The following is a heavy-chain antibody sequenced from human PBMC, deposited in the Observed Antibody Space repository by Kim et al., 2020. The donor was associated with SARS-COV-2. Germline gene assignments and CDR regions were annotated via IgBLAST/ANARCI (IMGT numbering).Heavy chain of an antibody. D-gene: IGHD3-22*01. Sequence: SETLSLTCTVSGGSVSSGSYYWSWIRQPPGKGLEWIGYIYYSGSTNYNPSLKSRVTISVDTSKNQFSLKLSSVTAADTAVYYCARVPDYDSSGLLPLYYYYYYMDVWGKGTTVTVSS. CDR3: ARVPDYDSSGLLPLYYYYYYMDV. CDR1: GGSVSSGSYY. CDR2: IYYSGST. J-gene: IGHJ6*03. V-gene: IGHV4-61*01.